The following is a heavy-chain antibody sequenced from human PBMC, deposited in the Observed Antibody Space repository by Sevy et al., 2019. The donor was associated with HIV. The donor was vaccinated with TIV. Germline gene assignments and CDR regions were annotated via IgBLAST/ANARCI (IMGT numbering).Heavy chain of an antibody. CDR3: GRDKVAAALFRYYGMDV. D-gene: IGHD2-21*02. Sequence: SETLSLTCTVSGGSISSGGYYWSWIRQHPGKGLEWIGYIYYSGGTYYNPSLNSRVTISADTSKNQFPHKLSSVTAAETAVYYCGRDKVAAALFRYYGMDVWGQGTTVTVSS. V-gene: IGHV4-31*03. J-gene: IGHJ6*02. CDR1: GGSISSGGYY. CDR2: IYYSGGT.